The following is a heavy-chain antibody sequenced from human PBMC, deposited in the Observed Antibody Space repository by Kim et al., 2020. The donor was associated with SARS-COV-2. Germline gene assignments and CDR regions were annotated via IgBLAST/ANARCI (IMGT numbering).Heavy chain of an antibody. J-gene: IGHJ6*02. CDR2: T. Sequence: TYSADSRKGRFTTSRDNSKNTLYLQMNSLRAEDTAVYYCARVHYYYGMDVWGQGTTVTVSS. V-gene: IGHV3-53*01. CDR3: ARVHYYYGMDV.